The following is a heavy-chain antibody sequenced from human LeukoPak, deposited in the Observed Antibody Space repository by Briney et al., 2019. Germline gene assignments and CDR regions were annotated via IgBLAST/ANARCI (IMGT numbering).Heavy chain of an antibody. CDR3: ARDQYYYGSGSHGAFDI. CDR2: IYSGGST. Sequence: GGSLRLSCAASGFTVSSNYMSWVRQAPGKGLEWVSVIYSGGSTYYADSVKGRFTISRDNSKNTLYLQMNSLRAEDTAVYYCARDQYYYGSGSHGAFDIWGQGTMVTVSS. J-gene: IGHJ3*02. CDR1: GFTVSSNY. V-gene: IGHV3-53*01. D-gene: IGHD3-10*01.